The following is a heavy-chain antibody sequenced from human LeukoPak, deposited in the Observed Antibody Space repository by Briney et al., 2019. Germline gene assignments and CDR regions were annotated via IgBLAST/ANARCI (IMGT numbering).Heavy chain of an antibody. V-gene: IGHV3-74*01. CDR3: ANTRGYCGGDCYPYGTDV. CDR2: INSDGSST. Sequence: GGSLRLSCAASGFTFSSYWMHWVRQAPGKGLVWVSRINSDGSSTSYADSVKGRFTISRDNAKNTLYLQMNSLRAEDTAVYYCANTRGYCGGDCYPYGTDVWGQGTTVTVSS. CDR1: GFTFSSYW. J-gene: IGHJ6*02. D-gene: IGHD2-21*01.